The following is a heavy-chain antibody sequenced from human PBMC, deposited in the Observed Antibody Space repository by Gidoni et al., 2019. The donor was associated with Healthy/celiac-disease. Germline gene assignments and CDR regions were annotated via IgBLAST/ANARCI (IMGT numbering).Heavy chain of an antibody. D-gene: IGHD1-26*01. V-gene: IGHV4-39*01. CDR2: IYYSGST. J-gene: IGHJ4*02. Sequence: QLQLQESGPGLVKPSETLSLTCTVSGCSISSSSYYWGWIRQPPGKGLEWIGSIYYSGSTSYNPSLKSRVTISVDTSKNQFSLKLSSVTAADTAVYYCARLNSGSYLGGVDYWGQGTLVTVSS. CDR3: ARLNSGSYLGGVDY. CDR1: GCSISSSSYY.